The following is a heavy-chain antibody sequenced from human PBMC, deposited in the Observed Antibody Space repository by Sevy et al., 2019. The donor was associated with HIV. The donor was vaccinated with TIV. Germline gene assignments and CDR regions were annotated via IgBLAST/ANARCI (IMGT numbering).Heavy chain of an antibody. Sequence: GGSLRLSCAASGFTFSSYSMNWVRQAPGKGLEWVSYISSSSSTIYYADSVKGRFTISRDNAKNSLYLQMNSLRDEDTAVYYWARMGGITIFGVVTYFDYWGQGTLVTVSS. D-gene: IGHD3-3*01. CDR1: GFTFSSYS. V-gene: IGHV3-48*02. CDR3: ARMGGITIFGVVTYFDY. CDR2: ISSSSSTI. J-gene: IGHJ4*02.